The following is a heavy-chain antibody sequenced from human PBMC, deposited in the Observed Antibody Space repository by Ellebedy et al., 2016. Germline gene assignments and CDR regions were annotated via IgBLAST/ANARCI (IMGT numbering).Heavy chain of an antibody. CDR3: ARSRYSSNWFDH. J-gene: IGHJ5*02. V-gene: IGHV4-59*12. D-gene: IGHD6-19*01. Sequence: SETLSLTXTVSGGSISSYYWSWIRQPPGKGLEWIGYIYYSGSTNYNPSLKSRLTMSVDTSKNQYSLKLSSVTAADTAVYYCARSRYSSNWFDHWGQGTQVTVSS. CDR1: GGSISSYY. CDR2: IYYSGST.